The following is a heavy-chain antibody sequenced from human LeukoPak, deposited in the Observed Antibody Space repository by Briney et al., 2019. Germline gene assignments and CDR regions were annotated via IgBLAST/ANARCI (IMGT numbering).Heavy chain of an antibody. J-gene: IGHJ4*02. Sequence: ASVKVSCKASGSTFTGYHMHWVRQAPGPGLEWMGWIIPKSDGTNYAQKFQGRVTMTRDTSISTAYMELSRLRSDDTAVYYCARDRRPYYYDSSGPSGGVDYWGQGTLVTVSS. CDR3: ARDRRPYYYDSSGPSGGVDY. CDR1: GSTFTGYH. D-gene: IGHD3-22*01. V-gene: IGHV1-2*02. CDR2: IIPKSDGT.